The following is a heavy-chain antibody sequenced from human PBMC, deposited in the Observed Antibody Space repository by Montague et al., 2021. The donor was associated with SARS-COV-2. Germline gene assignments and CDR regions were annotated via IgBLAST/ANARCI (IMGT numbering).Heavy chain of an antibody. V-gene: IGHV4-59*08. CDR3: ARGWAFDP. CDR2: VYYNGDT. Sequence: SETLSLTCTVSGGSTASHYWNWIRQSPGKRPELIGYVYYNGDTKYNPSLQSRDTISIDTAENQFSLRRNSVQAADTAVYFCARGWAFDPWGQGRLVTVSS. J-gene: IGHJ3*01. CDR1: GGSTASHY. D-gene: IGHD6-19*01.